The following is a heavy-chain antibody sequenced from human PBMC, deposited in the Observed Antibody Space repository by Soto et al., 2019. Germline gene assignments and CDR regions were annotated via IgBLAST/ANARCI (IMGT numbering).Heavy chain of an antibody. CDR1: GDTVSNNSAT. CDR2: TYFRSKWYN. Sequence: SQTLSLTCAIYGDTVSNNSATWNWIMQSPSRGREWLGRTYFRSKWYNDYAIALKSPITINPDTSENQFSLQLKSVTLEDTAVYYCARADCSSSGGSCFRAMVVWGQGTTVTVSS. J-gene: IGHJ6*01. V-gene: IGHV6-1*01. D-gene: IGHD2-15*01. CDR3: ARADCSSSGGSCFRAMVV.